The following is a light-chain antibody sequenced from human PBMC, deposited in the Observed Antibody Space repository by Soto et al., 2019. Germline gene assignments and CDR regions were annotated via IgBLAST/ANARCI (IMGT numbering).Light chain of an antibody. CDR2: DTS. CDR3: QQYGTSEII. V-gene: IGKV3-20*01. CDR1: QSLTNSY. J-gene: IGKJ5*01. Sequence: IVFTQSPDTLSLSPGNRATLSCRASQSLTNSYIAWYQVKPGQAPRLLIYDTSSRATGIPDRFSGSGSGTHFTLTITRLEREDFAVFYCQQYGTSEIIFGPVRRLEIK.